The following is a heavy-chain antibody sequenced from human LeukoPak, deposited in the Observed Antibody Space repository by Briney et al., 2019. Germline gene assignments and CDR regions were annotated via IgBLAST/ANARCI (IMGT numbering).Heavy chain of an antibody. CDR3: ARRKYERLDPFDI. V-gene: IGHV3-21*01. D-gene: IGHD2-2*01. Sequence: GGSLRLSCVGSGFTFSSYYMTWVRRAPGKGLEWVASISGSTIYIYYSESVKGRFTISRDNAKNAVYLQMNSLRGEDTAVYYCARRKYERLDPFDIWGQGTLVTVSS. CDR1: GFTFSSYY. J-gene: IGHJ3*02. CDR2: ISGSTIYI.